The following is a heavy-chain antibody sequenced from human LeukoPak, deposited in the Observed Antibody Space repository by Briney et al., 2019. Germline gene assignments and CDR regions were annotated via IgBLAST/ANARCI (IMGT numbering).Heavy chain of an antibody. D-gene: IGHD1-26*01. CDR3: ASARAVVGATRDAFDI. V-gene: IGHV3-48*01. J-gene: IGHJ3*02. CDR2: IRGSGNVL. CDR1: GFTFSNYA. Sequence: GGSLRLSCAASGFTFSNYAMSWVRQAPGKGLEWVSYIRGSGNVLDYADSVKGRFTISRDNAKNSLYLQMNSLRAEDTAIYYCASARAVVGATRDAFDIRGQGTMVTVYS.